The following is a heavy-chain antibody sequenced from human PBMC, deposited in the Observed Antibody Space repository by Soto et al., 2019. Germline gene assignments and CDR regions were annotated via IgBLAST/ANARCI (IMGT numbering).Heavy chain of an antibody. CDR3: ARHAIPTGYCSGGSYYISI. CDR1: GGSISSYY. J-gene: IGHJ4*02. V-gene: IGHV4-59*08. Sequence: SETLSLTCTVSGGSISSYYWSWIRQPPGKGLEWIGYIYYSGSTNYNPSLKSRVTISVDTSKNQFSLKLSSVTAADTAVYYCARHAIPTGYCSGGSYYISIWGQGTLVTVSS. CDR2: IYYSGST. D-gene: IGHD2-15*01.